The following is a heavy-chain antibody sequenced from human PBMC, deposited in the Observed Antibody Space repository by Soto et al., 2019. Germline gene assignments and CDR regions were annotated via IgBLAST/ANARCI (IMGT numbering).Heavy chain of an antibody. D-gene: IGHD6-6*01. V-gene: IGHV3-30-3*01. CDR1: GFTFSIYS. CDR3: ARGQQFVRQNWFDP. Sequence: QGQLVESGRGVVQPGRSLRLSCAASGFTFSIYSMHCVRQAPGKGLEWVPLISYDESNKTYADSVKGRFTISRDNSKNTLYLQMNSLRAEDTAVYHCARGQQFVRQNWFDPWGQGTLVAVSS. CDR2: ISYDESNK. J-gene: IGHJ5*02.